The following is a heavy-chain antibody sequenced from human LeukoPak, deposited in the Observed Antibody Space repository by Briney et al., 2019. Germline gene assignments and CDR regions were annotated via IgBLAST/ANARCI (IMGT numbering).Heavy chain of an antibody. J-gene: IGHJ4*02. CDR1: GFTFSNYW. CDR2: INDDGSAT. CDR3: AREILAPGKTHDY. Sequence: GSLRLSCAASGFTFSNYWMHWVRQVPGKGLAWVSRINDDGSATFYADSVKGRFTISRDNAKNTLFLQMSSLRAEDTAVYFCAREILAPGKTHDYWGQGTLVTVSS. V-gene: IGHV3-74*01.